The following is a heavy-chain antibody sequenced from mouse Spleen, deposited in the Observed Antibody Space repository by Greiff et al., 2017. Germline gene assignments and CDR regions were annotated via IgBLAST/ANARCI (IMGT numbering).Heavy chain of an antibody. Sequence: EVQLVESGPGLVKPSQSLSLTCSVTGYSITSGYYWNWIRQFPGNKLEWMGYISYDGSNNYNPSLKNRISITRDTSKNQFFLKLNSVTTEDTATYYCARGPVSYAMDYWGQGTSVTVSS. V-gene: IGHV3-6*01. CDR2: ISYDGSN. CDR3: ARGPVSYAMDY. CDR1: GYSITSGYY. J-gene: IGHJ4*01.